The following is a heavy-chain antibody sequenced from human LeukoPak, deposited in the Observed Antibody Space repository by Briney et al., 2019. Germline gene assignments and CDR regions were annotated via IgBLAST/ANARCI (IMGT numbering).Heavy chain of an antibody. J-gene: IGHJ4*02. V-gene: IGHV4-59*01. CDR2: IYYTGST. CDR3: ARATYGDYYFDY. D-gene: IGHD4-17*01. Sequence: SETLSLTCTVSGVSISSYYWSWIRQPPGKGLEWIGYIYYTGSTNYNPSLKSRVTISVDTSKNQFSLKLSSVTAADTAVYYCARATYGDYYFDYWGQGTLVTVSS. CDR1: GVSISSYY.